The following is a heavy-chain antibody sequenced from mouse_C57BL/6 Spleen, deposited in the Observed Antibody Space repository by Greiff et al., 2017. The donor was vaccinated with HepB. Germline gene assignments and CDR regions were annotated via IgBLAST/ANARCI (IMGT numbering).Heavy chain of an antibody. J-gene: IGHJ1*03. Sequence: EVQRVESEGGLVQPGSSMKLSCTASGFTFSDYYMAWVRQVPEKGLEWVANINYDGSSTYYLDSLKSRFIISRDNAKNILYLQMSSLKSEDTATYYCARPPITTVVAKGYWYFDVWGTGTTVTVSS. CDR3: ARPPITTVVAKGYWYFDV. CDR2: INYDGSST. D-gene: IGHD1-1*01. V-gene: IGHV5-16*01. CDR1: GFTFSDYY.